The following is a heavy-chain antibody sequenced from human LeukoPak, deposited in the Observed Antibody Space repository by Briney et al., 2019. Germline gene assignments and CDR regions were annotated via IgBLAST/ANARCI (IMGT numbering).Heavy chain of an antibody. Sequence: GGSLRLSCAASGFTFSSYSMNWVRQAPGKGLEWVSSISSSSSYIYYADSVKGRFTISRDNAKNSLYLQMNSLRAEDKAVYYCARDRLLWFGEPSNWFDPWGQGTLVTVSS. CDR1: GFTFSSYS. CDR3: ARDRLLWFGEPSNWFDP. J-gene: IGHJ5*02. CDR2: ISSSSSYI. D-gene: IGHD3-10*01. V-gene: IGHV3-21*01.